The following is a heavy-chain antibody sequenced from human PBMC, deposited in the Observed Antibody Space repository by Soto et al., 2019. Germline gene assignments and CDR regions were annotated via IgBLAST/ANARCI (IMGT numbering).Heavy chain of an antibody. CDR2: IYTSGST. CDR3: ARGGSYYSGDYYYYGMDV. CDR1: GGSISSYY. D-gene: IGHD1-26*01. J-gene: IGHJ6*02. Sequence: QVQLQESGPGLVKPSETLSLTCTVSGGSISSYYWSWIRQPAGKGLEWIGRIYTSGSTNYNPSLKSRVTMSVDTSKNQFSLKLSSVTAADTAVYYCARGGSYYSGDYYYYGMDVWGQGTTVTVSS. V-gene: IGHV4-4*07.